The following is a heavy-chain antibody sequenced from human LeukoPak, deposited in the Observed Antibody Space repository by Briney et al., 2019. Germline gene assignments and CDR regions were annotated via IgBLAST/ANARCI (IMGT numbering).Heavy chain of an antibody. CDR3: AKDFPFLPNYDSSVFDY. D-gene: IGHD3-22*01. J-gene: IGHJ4*02. V-gene: IGHV3-11*01. Sequence: GGSLRLSCAASGFTFSDYYMSWIRQAPGKGLEWVSYISSSGSTIYYADSVKGRFTISRDNSKNTLYLQMNSLRAEDTAVYYCAKDFPFLPNYDSSVFDYWGQGTLVTVSS. CDR1: GFTFSDYY. CDR2: ISSSGSTI.